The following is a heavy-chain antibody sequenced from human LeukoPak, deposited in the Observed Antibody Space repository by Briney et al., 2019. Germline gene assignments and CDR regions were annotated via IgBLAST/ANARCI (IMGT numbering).Heavy chain of an antibody. Sequence: GGSLRLPCAASGFTFSSYAMSWVRQAPGKGLEWVSAISGSGGYTYYADSVKGRFTISRDNSKNTLYLQINSLRPEDTAVYYCAKDGRYCSGTNCIRTSYYYFYMDVWGKGTTVTVSS. CDR3: AKDGRYCSGTNCIRTSYYYFYMDV. CDR1: GFTFSSYA. CDR2: ISGSGGYT. V-gene: IGHV3-23*01. J-gene: IGHJ6*03. D-gene: IGHD2-2*01.